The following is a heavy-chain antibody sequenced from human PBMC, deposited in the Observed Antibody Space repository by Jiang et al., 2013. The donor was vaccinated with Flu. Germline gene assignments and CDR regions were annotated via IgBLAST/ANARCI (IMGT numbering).Heavy chain of an antibody. Sequence: GPGLVKPSETLSLTCAVSGGSISSSSSYWVWIRQPPGKGLEWIGTIYYTGTTHYNPSLNSRVTISVDTSKHQFSLKLSSGTAADTAIYYCAYGGSWYRGFDYWGQGTLVTVSS. CDR1: GGSISSSSSY. CDR2: IYYTGTT. V-gene: IGHV4-39*01. D-gene: IGHD6-13*01. CDR3: AYGGSWYRGFDY. J-gene: IGHJ4*02.